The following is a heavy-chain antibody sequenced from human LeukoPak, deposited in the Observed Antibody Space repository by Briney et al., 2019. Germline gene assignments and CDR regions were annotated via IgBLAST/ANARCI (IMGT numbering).Heavy chain of an antibody. CDR2: ISGGGDAT. D-gene: IGHD1-1*01. V-gene: IGHV3-23*01. CDR3: ARLSGTSGTTSRVLHY. Sequence: PGGSLRLSCAASGFTFTTYAMIWGRRAPGKGLEWVSAISGGGDATDYTDFVKGRFTISRDNSENTVYLQVNSLRAEDTPVYYCARLSGTSGTTSRVLHYWGQGALVTVSS. CDR1: GFTFTTYA. J-gene: IGHJ4*02.